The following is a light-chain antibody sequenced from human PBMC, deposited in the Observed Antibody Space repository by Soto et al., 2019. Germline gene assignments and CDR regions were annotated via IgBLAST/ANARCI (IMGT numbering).Light chain of an antibody. CDR3: QSYDSSRSGVV. J-gene: IGLJ2*01. V-gene: IGLV1-40*01. Sequence: QAVVTQPPSVSGAPGQRVTISCTGSSSNIGAGYDVHWYQQLPGTAPKLLIYGNSNRPSGVPDRFSGSKSGTSASLAITGVQAEDEADYYCQSYDSSRSGVVFGGGTKLTVL. CDR2: GNS. CDR1: SSNIGAGYD.